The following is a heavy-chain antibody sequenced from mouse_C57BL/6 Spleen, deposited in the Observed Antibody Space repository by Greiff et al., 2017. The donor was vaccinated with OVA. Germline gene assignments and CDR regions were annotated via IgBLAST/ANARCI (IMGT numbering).Heavy chain of an antibody. CDR2: ISYSGST. Sequence: VQLKESGPGMVKPSQSLSLTCTVTGYSITSGYDWHWIRHFPGNKLEWMGYISYSGSTNYNPSLKSRISITHDTSKNHFFLKLNSVTTEDTATYYCARDGGTYAMDYWGQGTSVTVSS. CDR3: ARDGGTYAMDY. CDR1: GYSITSGYD. V-gene: IGHV3-1*01. J-gene: IGHJ4*01. D-gene: IGHD4-1*01.